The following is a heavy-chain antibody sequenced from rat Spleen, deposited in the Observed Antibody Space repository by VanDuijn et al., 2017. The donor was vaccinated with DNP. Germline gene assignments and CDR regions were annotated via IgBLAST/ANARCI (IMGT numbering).Heavy chain of an antibody. D-gene: IGHD1-12*03. J-gene: IGHJ4*01. CDR1: GFTFSNSD. CDR2: ITTSGHYT. Sequence: EGQLVQSGGGLVQPGWSMRLSCAASGFTFSNSDMAWVRQAPSTGLEWVATITTSGHYTFYRDSVKGRFTISRDNAKRTLYLQMDGLRSEDTATYYCATWGWLVGMDAWGSRNFSHCLL. CDR3: ATWGWLVGMDA. V-gene: IGHV5-25*01.